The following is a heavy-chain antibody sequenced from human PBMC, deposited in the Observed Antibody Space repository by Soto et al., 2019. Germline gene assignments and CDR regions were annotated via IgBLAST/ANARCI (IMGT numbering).Heavy chain of an antibody. CDR3: ARDLPIVVVPDASNWFDP. CDR1: GYTFTSYG. V-gene: IGHV1-18*01. J-gene: IGHJ5*02. Sequence: QVQLVQSGAEVKKPGASVKVSCKASGYTFTSYGISWVRQAPGQGLEWMGWISAYNGNTNYAQKLQGRVTMTTDTSTSTDYMELRSLRSDDTAVDYCARDLPIVVVPDASNWFDPWGQGTLVTVSS. CDR2: ISAYNGNT. D-gene: IGHD2-2*01.